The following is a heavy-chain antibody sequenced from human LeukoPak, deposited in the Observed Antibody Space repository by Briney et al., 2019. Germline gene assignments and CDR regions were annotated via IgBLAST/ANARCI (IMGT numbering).Heavy chain of an antibody. Sequence: GGSLRLSCAASGFTFSGFGMHWVRQAPGKGLEWVAVIWYDGSNKYYADSVKGRFAISRDNAKNTLYLQMNSLRAEDTAVYYCARAGYGRTYFDYWGQGTLVTVSS. J-gene: IGHJ4*02. V-gene: IGHV3-33*01. D-gene: IGHD5-18*01. CDR1: GFTFSGFG. CDR2: IWYDGSNK. CDR3: ARAGYGRTYFDY.